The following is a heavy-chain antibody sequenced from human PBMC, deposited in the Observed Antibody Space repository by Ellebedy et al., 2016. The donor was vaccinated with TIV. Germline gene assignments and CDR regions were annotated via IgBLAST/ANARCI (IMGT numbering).Heavy chain of an antibody. D-gene: IGHD2-15*01. CDR3: ARQDSGGFFDY. CDR2: IYYSGST. V-gene: IGHV4-59*08. Sequence: MPSETLSLTCTVSGGSISSYYWSWIRQPPGKGLEWIGYIYYSGSTNYNPSLKSRVTISIDTSKNQFSLKLSSVTAADTAVYYCARQDSGGFFDYWGQGTLVTVSS. J-gene: IGHJ4*02. CDR1: GGSISSYY.